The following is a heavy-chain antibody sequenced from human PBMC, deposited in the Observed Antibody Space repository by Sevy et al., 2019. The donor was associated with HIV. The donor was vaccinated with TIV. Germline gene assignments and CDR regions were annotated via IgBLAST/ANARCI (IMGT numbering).Heavy chain of an antibody. CDR2: ISGSGFST. D-gene: IGHD4-17*01. CDR3: AKDPDDTYDYGEHSDY. J-gene: IGHJ4*02. Sequence: GGSLRLSCAASGFTLSRTGMIWVRQAPGKGLEWVSSISGSGFSTNYADSVKGRFTISRDNSKNTLYLQMNSLRGEDPAVYYCAKDPDDTYDYGEHSDYWGQGTLVTVSS. CDR1: GFTLSRTG. V-gene: IGHV3-23*01.